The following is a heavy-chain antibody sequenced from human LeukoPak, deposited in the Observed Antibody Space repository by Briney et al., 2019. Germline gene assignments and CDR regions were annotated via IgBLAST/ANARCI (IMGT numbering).Heavy chain of an antibody. Sequence: ASVKVSCKASGYTFTSYGISWVRQAPGQGLEWMGWISAYNGNTNYAQKLQGRVTMTTDTSTSTAYMELRSLRSDDTAVYYCARDVRSSWYGLLHYYYYYYMDVWGKGTTVTVSS. J-gene: IGHJ6*03. D-gene: IGHD6-13*01. CDR3: ARDVRSSWYGLLHYYYYYYMDV. CDR1: GYTFTSYG. CDR2: ISAYNGNT. V-gene: IGHV1-18*01.